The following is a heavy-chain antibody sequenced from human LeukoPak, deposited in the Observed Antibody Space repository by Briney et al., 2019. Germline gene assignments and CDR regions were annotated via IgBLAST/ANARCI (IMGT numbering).Heavy chain of an antibody. CDR3: ARDSGDFDY. V-gene: IGHV3-21*01. CDR1: GFTFSNAW. Sequence: GGSLRLSCAASGFTFSNAWMSWVRQAPGKGLEWVSSISSSSSYIYYADSVKGRFTISRDNAKNSLYLQMNSLRAEDTAVYYCARDSGDFDYWGQGTLVTVSS. CDR2: ISSSSSYI. J-gene: IGHJ4*02. D-gene: IGHD3-10*01.